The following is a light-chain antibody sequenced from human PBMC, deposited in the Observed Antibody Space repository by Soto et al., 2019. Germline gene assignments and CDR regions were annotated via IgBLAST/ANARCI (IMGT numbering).Light chain of an antibody. J-gene: IGLJ1*01. CDR1: SSDVGGYNF. V-gene: IGLV2-11*01. Sequence: QSALTQPRSVSGSPGQSVTISCTGTSSDVGGYNFVSWYQQYPGKAPKLMIYEVNRRPSGVPDRFSGSKSGNTASLTISGLQAEDEAEYYCCSYAGNDTDVFGTGTKVTVL. CDR3: CSYAGNDTDV. CDR2: EVN.